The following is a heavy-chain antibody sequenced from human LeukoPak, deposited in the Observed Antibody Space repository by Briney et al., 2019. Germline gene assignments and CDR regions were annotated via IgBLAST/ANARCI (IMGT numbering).Heavy chain of an antibody. J-gene: IGHJ6*02. V-gene: IGHV3-23*01. CDR2: ISASGGNT. D-gene: IGHD2/OR15-2a*01. CDR3: AKYVSARGPPYALAV. CDR1: EXTFSSYA. Sequence: GGSLRLSCAASEXTFSSYAMQWVRQAPGKGQEWVSGISASGGNTWYADSVKGRFTISRDNSKNTLYLQMNSLRAEDTAVYYCAKYVSARGPPYALAVWGQGTTVTVSS.